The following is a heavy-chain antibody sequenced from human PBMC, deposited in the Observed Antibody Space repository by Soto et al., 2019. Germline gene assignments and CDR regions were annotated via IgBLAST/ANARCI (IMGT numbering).Heavy chain of an antibody. V-gene: IGHV3-30*18. J-gene: IGHJ4*02. CDR3: AKAYAVPAATASFDH. Sequence: VQLVESGGNVVQPGRSLRLSCAASGFTFSSYGMHWVRQAPGKGLEWVAVISYDGSNKYYAGSVRGRFSISRDNSKNTLYLQMDSLRAEDTALYYCAKAYAVPAATASFDHWGQGTLVTVSS. D-gene: IGHD2-2*01. CDR2: ISYDGSNK. CDR1: GFTFSSYG.